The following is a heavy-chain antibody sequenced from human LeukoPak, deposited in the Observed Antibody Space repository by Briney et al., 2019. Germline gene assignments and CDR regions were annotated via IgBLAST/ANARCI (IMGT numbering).Heavy chain of an antibody. CDR3: ARDQHSSSWNNFDY. CDR2: IYSGGNT. CDR1: GFTVSSNY. V-gene: IGHV3-66*01. J-gene: IGHJ4*02. D-gene: IGHD6-13*01. Sequence: GGSLRLSCAASGFTVSSNYMSWVRQAPGKGLEWVSIIYSGGNTYCADSVKGRFTISRDNSKNTLYLQMNSLRAEDTAVYYCARDQHSSSWNNFDYWGQGTLVTVSS.